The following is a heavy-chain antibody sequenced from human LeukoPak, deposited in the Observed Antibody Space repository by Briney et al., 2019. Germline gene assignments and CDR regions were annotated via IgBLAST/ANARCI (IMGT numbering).Heavy chain of an antibody. CDR2: IRRKAHGGTT. J-gene: IGHJ4*02. CDR3: TRVTYYYDNSGYFHFDS. CDR1: GFTFGDYA. D-gene: IGHD3-22*01. Sequence: GRSLRLSCTTSGFTFGDYAMSWVRQAPGKGLEWVSFIRRKAHGGTTEYAASVKGRFSSSRDDSKSIAYLQMNSLKTEDTAVYFCTRVTYYYDNSGYFHFDSWGQGSLVTVSS. V-gene: IGHV3-49*04.